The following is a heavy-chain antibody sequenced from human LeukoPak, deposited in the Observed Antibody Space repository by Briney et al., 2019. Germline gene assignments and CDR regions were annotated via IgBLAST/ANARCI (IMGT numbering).Heavy chain of an antibody. Sequence: PSETLSLTCAVSGGSISSGGYSWSWIRQPPGKGLEWIGYIYHSGSTYYNPSLKSRVTISVDRSKNQFSLKLSSVTAADTAVYYCARDGTRRSYGMDVWGQGTTVTVSS. V-gene: IGHV4-30-2*01. J-gene: IGHJ6*02. CDR2: IYHSGST. CDR3: ARDGTRRSYGMDV. CDR1: GGSISSGGYS.